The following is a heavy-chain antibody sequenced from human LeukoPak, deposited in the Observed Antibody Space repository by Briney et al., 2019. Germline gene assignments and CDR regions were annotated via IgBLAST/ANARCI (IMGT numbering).Heavy chain of an antibody. CDR2: ISYDGSNK. J-gene: IGHJ4*02. D-gene: IGHD6-19*01. Sequence: PGRSLSLSFAASGFTFSNYGMHWVRQAPGKGLDWVALISYDGSNKYYADSVKGRFTISRDNSKNTLYLQMNSLRAEDTAVYYYAKHSSGISVAGTVQYWGQGTLVTVSS. V-gene: IGHV3-30*18. CDR1: GFTFSNYG. CDR3: AKHSSGISVAGTVQY.